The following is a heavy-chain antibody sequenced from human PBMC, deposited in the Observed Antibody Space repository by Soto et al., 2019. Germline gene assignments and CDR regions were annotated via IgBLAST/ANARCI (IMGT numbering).Heavy chain of an antibody. CDR1: GFTFTRYS. V-gene: IGHV3-21*06. CDR2: ISSTTNYI. CDR3: ARESEDLTSNFDY. Sequence: GGSLRLSCAASGFTFTRYSMNWVRQAPGKGLEWVSSISSTTNYIYYGDSMKGRFTISRDNAKNSLYLEMNSLRAEDTAVYYCARESEDLTSNFDYWGRGTLVTVSS. J-gene: IGHJ4*02.